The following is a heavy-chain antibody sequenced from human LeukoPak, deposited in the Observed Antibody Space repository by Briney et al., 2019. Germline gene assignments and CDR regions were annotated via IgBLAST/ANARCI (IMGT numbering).Heavy chain of an antibody. CDR2: TYYRSKWYN. CDR3: ARVGHPWGIEDAFDI. J-gene: IGHJ3*02. CDR1: RDGVSSNSAT. D-gene: IGHD3-16*01. V-gene: IGHV6-1*01. Sequence: SQTLSLTCAISRDGVSSNSATWNWIRQSPSRGLEWLGRTYYRSKWYNDYAVSVKSRITINPDTSKNQFSLQLNSVTPEDTAVYYCARVGHPWGIEDAFDIWGQGTMVTVSS.